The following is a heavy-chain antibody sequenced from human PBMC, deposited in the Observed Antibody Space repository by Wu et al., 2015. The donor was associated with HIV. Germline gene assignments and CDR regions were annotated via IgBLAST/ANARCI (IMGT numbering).Heavy chain of an antibody. CDR3: ARGECWVAAVIVLVTR. CDR1: GYTFISND. CDR2: MNPKSGNA. V-gene: IGHV1-8*01. D-gene: IGHD2-21*02. Sequence: QVQLVQSGAEVKKPGASVKISCKASGYTFISNDINWVRQAAGQGPEWMGWMNPKSGNAGFASNFRGRISMTRNVSATTAYLELSSLTSEDTAVYYCARGECWVAAVIVLVTRWGQGTLIHRLL. J-gene: IGHJ4*02.